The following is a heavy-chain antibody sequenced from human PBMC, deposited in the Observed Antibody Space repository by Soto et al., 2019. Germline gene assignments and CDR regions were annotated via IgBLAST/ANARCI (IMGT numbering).Heavy chain of an antibody. V-gene: IGHV4-30-4*01. D-gene: IGHD3-22*01. Sequence: SETLSLTCTVSGGSISSGDYYWSWIRQPPGKGLEWIGYIYYSGSTYYHPSLKSRVTISVDTSKNQFSLKLSSVTAADTAVYYCASAGPHSYYYDSSGYLPDYWGQGTQVTVSS. J-gene: IGHJ4*02. CDR1: GGSISSGDYY. CDR3: ASAGPHSYYYDSSGYLPDY. CDR2: IYYSGST.